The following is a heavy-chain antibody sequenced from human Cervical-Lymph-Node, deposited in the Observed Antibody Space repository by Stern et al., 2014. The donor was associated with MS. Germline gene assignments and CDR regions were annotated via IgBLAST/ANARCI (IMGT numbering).Heavy chain of an antibody. J-gene: IGHJ3*01. Sequence: QVTLRESGPTLVKPTQTLTLTCTFSGFSINTFAVGVGWVRQPPGKALEWLALIYYDDDKRYSPSLKSRLTITKDPSKNQVVLTMTNMDPVDTATYYCAHYGSSAERRPHAFDVWGQGIVVTVSS. D-gene: IGHD1-1*01. CDR2: IYYDDDK. CDR3: AHYGSSAERRPHAFDV. CDR1: GFSINTFAVG. V-gene: IGHV2-5*02.